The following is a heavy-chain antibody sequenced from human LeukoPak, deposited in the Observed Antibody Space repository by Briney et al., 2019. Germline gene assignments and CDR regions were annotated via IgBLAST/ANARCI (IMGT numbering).Heavy chain of an antibody. CDR1: GYTLTELS. V-gene: IGHV1-24*01. CDR3: ATGPAAGSGAPDY. D-gene: IGHD1-26*01. J-gene: IGHJ4*02. CDR2: FDPEDGET. Sequence: ASVKVSCKVSGYTLTELSMHWVRQAPGKGLEWMGGFDPEDGETIYAQKFQGRVTMTEDTSTDTVYMELSSLRSEDTAVYYCATGPAAGSGAPDYWGQGTLVTVSS.